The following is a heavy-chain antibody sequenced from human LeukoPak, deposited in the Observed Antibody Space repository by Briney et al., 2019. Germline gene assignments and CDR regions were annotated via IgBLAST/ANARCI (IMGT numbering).Heavy chain of an antibody. V-gene: IGHV7-4-1*02. CDR3: ARVIRQLLVVRFDP. CDR2: INTNTGNP. CDR1: GYTFTTYA. D-gene: IGHD2-8*02. J-gene: IGHJ5*02. Sequence: ASVKVSCKASGYTFTTYAIHWVRQAPGQGLEWMGWINTNTGNPTFAQGFTGRFVFSLDTSVSTAYLQITGLKAEDTAVYYCARVIRQLLVVRFDPWGQGTLVTVSS.